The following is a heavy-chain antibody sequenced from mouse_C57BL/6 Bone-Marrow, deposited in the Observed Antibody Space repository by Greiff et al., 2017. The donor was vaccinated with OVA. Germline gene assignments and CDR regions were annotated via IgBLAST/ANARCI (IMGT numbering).Heavy chain of an antibody. V-gene: IGHV1-19*01. CDR2: INPYNGGT. Sequence: EVQLQQSGPVLVKPGASVKMSCKASGYTFTDYYMNWVKQSHGKSLEWIGVINPYNGGTSYNQKFKGKATLTVDKSSSTAYMELNSLTSEDSAVYYCAREGDYPDWYFDVWGTGTTVTVSS. CDR1: GYTFTDYY. CDR3: AREGDYPDWYFDV. J-gene: IGHJ1*03. D-gene: IGHD2-4*01.